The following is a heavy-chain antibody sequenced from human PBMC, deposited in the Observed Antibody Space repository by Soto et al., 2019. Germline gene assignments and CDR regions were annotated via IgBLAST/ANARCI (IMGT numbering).Heavy chain of an antibody. V-gene: IGHV3-23*01. CDR2: ISGSGGST. CDR3: AKGSEGSSSSRYYFDY. CDR1: GFTFSSYA. J-gene: IGHJ4*02. D-gene: IGHD6-6*01. Sequence: PGGSLRLACAASGFTFSSYAMSWVRQAPGKGLEWVSAISGSGGSTYYADSVKGRFTISRDNSKNTLYLQMNSLRAEDTAVYYCAKGSEGSSSSRYYFDYWGQGTLVTVSS.